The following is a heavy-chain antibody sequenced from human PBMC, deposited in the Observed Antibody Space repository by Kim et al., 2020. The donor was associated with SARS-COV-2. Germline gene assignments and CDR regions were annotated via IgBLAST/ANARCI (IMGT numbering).Heavy chain of an antibody. Sequence: GGSLRLSCAASGFTFSSYAMSWVRQAPGKGLEWVSAISGSGGSTYYADSVKGRFTISRDNSKNTLYLQMNSLRAEDTAVYYCAKVVGEFLEWLGYFDYWGQGTLVTVSS. CDR2: ISGSGGST. V-gene: IGHV3-23*01. CDR3: AKVVGEFLEWLGYFDY. J-gene: IGHJ4*02. CDR1: GFTFSSYA. D-gene: IGHD3-3*01.